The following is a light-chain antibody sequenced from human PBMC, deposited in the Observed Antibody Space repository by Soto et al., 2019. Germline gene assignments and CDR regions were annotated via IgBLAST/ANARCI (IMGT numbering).Light chain of an antibody. CDR1: QSVSSN. J-gene: IGKJ2*01. V-gene: IGKV3-11*01. Sequence: EIVMTQSPATLSVSPGERATLSCRASQSVSSNLPWYQQKPGQSPRLLIYDASNRATGIPARFSGSGSGTDFSLTISSLEPEDFAVYYCQQRSNWMYTFGQGTKVDIK. CDR2: DAS. CDR3: QQRSNWMYT.